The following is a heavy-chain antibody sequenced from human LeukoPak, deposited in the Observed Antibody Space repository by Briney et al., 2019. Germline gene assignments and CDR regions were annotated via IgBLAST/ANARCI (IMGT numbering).Heavy chain of an antibody. Sequence: PGGSLRLSCAASGFTFSNAWMSWVRQAPGKGLEWVGRIKSKTDGGTTDYAAPVKGRFTISRDASKNTLYLQMSSLRAEDTAVYYCAKSPADYGDDLFDCWGQGTLVTVSS. CDR1: GFTFSNAW. V-gene: IGHV3-15*01. J-gene: IGHJ4*02. D-gene: IGHD4-17*01. CDR2: IKSKTDGGTT. CDR3: AKSPADYGDDLFDC.